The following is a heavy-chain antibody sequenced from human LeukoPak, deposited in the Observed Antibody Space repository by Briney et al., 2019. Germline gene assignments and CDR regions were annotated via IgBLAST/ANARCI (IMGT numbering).Heavy chain of an antibody. J-gene: IGHJ4*02. CDR2: INAGNGNT. CDR1: GYTFTSYA. D-gene: IGHD5-18*01. Sequence: ASVKVSCKASGYTFTSYAMHWVRQAPGQRLEWMGWINAGNGNTKYSQKFQGRVTITRDTSASTANMELSSLGSEDTAVYYCAREGYSYGYGFDYWGQGTLVTVSS. V-gene: IGHV1-3*01. CDR3: AREGYSYGYGFDY.